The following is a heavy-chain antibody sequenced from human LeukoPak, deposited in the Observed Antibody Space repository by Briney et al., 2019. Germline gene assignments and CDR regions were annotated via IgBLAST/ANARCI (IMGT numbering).Heavy chain of an antibody. CDR2: IYYSGST. J-gene: IGHJ4*02. CDR3: ARWPKQQLVGSDY. CDR1: GGSISSYY. V-gene: IGHV4-59*01. Sequence: SETLSLTCTVSGGSISSYYWSWIRQPPGKGLEWIGYIYYSGSTNYNPSLKSRVTISVDTSKNQFSLKLSSVTAADTAVYYCARWPKQQLVGSDYWGQGTLVTVSS. D-gene: IGHD6-13*01.